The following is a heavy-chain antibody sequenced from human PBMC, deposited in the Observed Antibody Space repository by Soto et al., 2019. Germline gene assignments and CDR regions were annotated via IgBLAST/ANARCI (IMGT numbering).Heavy chain of an antibody. Sequence: SVKVSCKASGGTFSSYAISWVRQAPGQGLEWMGGIIPIFGTANYAQKLKGRVTITADESTSTAYMELSSLRSEETAGCYFARGFVRRPPWYYYYGMDVWGQGTTVTVSS. CDR1: GGTFSSYA. V-gene: IGHV1-69*13. CDR2: IIPIFGTA. CDR3: ARGFVRRPPWYYYYGMDV. J-gene: IGHJ6*02. D-gene: IGHD6-13*01.